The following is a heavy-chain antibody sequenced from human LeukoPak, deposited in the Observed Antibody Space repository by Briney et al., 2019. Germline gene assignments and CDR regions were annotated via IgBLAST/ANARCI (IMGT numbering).Heavy chain of an antibody. CDR3: ARDRAGTGYCSGGSCYSAGY. CDR1: GGTFSSYA. V-gene: IGHV1-69*01. J-gene: IGHJ4*02. Sequence: SVKVSCKASGGTFSSYAISWVRQAPGQGLEWMGGIIPIFGTANYAQKFQGRVTITADESTSTAYMEPSSLRSEDTAVYYCARDRAGTGYCSGGSCYSAGYWGQGTLVTVSS. CDR2: IIPIFGTA. D-gene: IGHD2-15*01.